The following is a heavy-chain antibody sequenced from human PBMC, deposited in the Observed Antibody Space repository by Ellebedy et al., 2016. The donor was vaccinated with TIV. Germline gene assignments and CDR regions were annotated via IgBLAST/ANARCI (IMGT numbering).Heavy chain of an antibody. CDR2: INDSGIT. Sequence: SETLSLXXAVYGESFSGYYWSWIRQPPEKGLEWIGEINDSGITRYNPSLESRLTISIDTSRSQASLRLSSVTAADTAVYYCARFRPHCSANSCYLNAFENWGRGTMVTVSS. D-gene: IGHD2-2*01. CDR1: GESFSGYY. CDR3: ARFRPHCSANSCYLNAFEN. J-gene: IGHJ3*02. V-gene: IGHV4-34*01.